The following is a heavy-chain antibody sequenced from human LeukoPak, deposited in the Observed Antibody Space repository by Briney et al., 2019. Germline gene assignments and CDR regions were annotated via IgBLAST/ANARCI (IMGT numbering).Heavy chain of an antibody. CDR2: ISDSGSTI. CDR1: EFVFSDYY. V-gene: IGHV3-11*01. J-gene: IGHJ4*02. D-gene: IGHD3-10*01. CDR3: AREMEGGYGSGTFFDL. Sequence: GGSLRLSCAASEFVFSDYYMSWIRQAPGKGLEWVSYISDSGSTIYYADSVKGRFTISRDNVKNSLYPQMNGLRAEDTAVYYCAREMEGGYGSGTFFDLWGQGNMVTVSS.